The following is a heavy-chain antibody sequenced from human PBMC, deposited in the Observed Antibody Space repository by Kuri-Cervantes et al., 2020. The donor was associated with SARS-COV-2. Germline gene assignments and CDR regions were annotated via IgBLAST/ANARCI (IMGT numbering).Heavy chain of an antibody. CDR2: ISGSGGST. CDR1: GFTFSSYA. J-gene: IGHJ5*02. D-gene: IGHD3-3*01. CDR3: ARGGSTDYDFWSGYYRGWNWFDP. Sequence: GGSLRLSCAASGFTFSSYAMSWVRQAPGKGLEWVSAISGSGGSTYYADSVKGRFTISRDNAKNSLYLQMNSLRAEDTAVYYCARGGSTDYDFWSGYYRGWNWFDPWGQGTLVTDSS. V-gene: IGHV3-23*01.